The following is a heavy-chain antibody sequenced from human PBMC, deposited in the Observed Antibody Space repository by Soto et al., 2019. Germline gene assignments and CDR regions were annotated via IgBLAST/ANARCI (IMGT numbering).Heavy chain of an antibody. D-gene: IGHD2-2*01. J-gene: IGHJ4*02. V-gene: IGHV4-31*03. CDR1: GGSISSGGYY. CDR3: ARGRTSSPTPGDY. Sequence: TLSLTCTVSGGSISSGGYYWSWIRQHPGKGLEWIGYIYCSGSTYYNPSLKSRVTISVDTSKNQFSLKLSSVTAADTAVYYCARGRTSSPTPGDYWGQGTLVTVS. CDR2: IYCSGST.